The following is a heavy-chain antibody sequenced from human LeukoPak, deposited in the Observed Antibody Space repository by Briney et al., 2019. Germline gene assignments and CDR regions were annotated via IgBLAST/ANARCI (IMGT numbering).Heavy chain of an antibody. J-gene: IGHJ4*02. CDR1: GFTFTTYA. Sequence: GGSLRLSCAASGFTFTTYAMSWVRQAPGKGLEWVSAISGSGGSTYYADSVKGRFTISRDNPKNTLYLQMNSLRAEDTAVYYCAKSLGIAVAGPAYYFDYWGQGTLVTVSS. CDR2: ISGSGGST. V-gene: IGHV3-23*01. CDR3: AKSLGIAVAGPAYYFDY. D-gene: IGHD6-19*01.